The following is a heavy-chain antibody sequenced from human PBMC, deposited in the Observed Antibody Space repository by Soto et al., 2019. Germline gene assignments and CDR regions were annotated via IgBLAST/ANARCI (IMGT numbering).Heavy chain of an antibody. CDR1: GYSFTSYW. Sequence: GESLKISCKGSGYSFTSYWIGWARQMPGKGLEWMGIIYPGDSDTRYSPSFQGQVTISADKSISTAYLQWSSLKASDTAMYYCARRTYSSGWPSGSFQHWGQGTLVTVSS. V-gene: IGHV5-51*01. CDR3: ARRTYSSGWPSGSFQH. D-gene: IGHD6-19*01. J-gene: IGHJ1*01. CDR2: IYPGDSDT.